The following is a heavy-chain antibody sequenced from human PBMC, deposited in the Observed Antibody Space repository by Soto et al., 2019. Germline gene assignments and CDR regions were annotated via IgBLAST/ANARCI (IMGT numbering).Heavy chain of an antibody. Sequence: EVQLVESGGGLIQPGGSLRLSCAASGFSFSSHSMNWVRQAPGKGLEWVSYISSTSFSIYYADSVKGRFTISRDNAKNALYLQINRVRAEATAVYYCARDQRYRDRYNYSCVDAWGKGTTVTVSS. CDR1: GFSFSSHS. CDR3: ARDQRYRDRYNYSCVDA. CDR2: ISSTSFSI. V-gene: IGHV3-48*01. J-gene: IGHJ6*04. D-gene: IGHD1-26*01.